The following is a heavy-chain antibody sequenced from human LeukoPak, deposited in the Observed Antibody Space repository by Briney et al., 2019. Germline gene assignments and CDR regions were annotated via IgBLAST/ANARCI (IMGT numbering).Heavy chain of an antibody. J-gene: IGHJ6*03. Sequence: ASVKVSCKASGYTFTGYYMHWVRQAPGQGLEWMGWINPNSGGTNYAQKFQGRVTMTRDTSISTAYMELSRLRSDDTAVYYCARRTSAIVAAADYYSYYIDVWGKGTTVTVSS. CDR2: INPNSGGT. CDR3: ARRTSAIVAAADYYSYYIDV. V-gene: IGHV1-2*02. CDR1: GYTFTGYY. D-gene: IGHD2-2*01.